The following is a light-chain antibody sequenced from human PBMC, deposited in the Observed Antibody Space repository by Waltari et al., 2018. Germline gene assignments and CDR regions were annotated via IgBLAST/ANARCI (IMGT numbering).Light chain of an antibody. Sequence: QTALTQPASVSGSPGQSITISCAGATNNIGTYNLVSWYQQHPDKAPKLIIFEGVKRPSGVSNRVSGSKSCNTASLTISGLQTEDEADYYCCSYRGNSTFVFGGGTKLTVL. V-gene: IGLV2-23*03. CDR3: CSYRGNSTFV. CDR1: TNNIGTYNL. CDR2: EGV. J-gene: IGLJ2*01.